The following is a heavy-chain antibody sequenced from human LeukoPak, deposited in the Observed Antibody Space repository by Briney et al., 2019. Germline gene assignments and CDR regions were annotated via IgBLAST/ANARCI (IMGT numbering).Heavy chain of an antibody. CDR3: ARASAPPSYYYYYGMDV. CDR2: ISSSGSTI. CDR1: GFTFSSYE. Sequence: GGSLRLSCAASGFTFSSYEMNWVRQAPGKGLEWVSYISSSGSTIYYADSVKGRFTISRDNAKNSLYLQMNSLRVEDSAVYCCARASAPPSYYYYYGMDVWGQGTTVTVSS. J-gene: IGHJ6*02. V-gene: IGHV3-48*03.